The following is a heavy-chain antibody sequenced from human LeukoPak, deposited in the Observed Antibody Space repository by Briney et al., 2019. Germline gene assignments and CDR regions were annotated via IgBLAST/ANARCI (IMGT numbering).Heavy chain of an antibody. V-gene: IGHV1-46*01. Sequence: ASVKVSCKASGYTFTGYYMHWVRQAPGQGLEWMGWINPSGGSTTYAQKFQGRVTMTRDTSTSTVYMELSSLRSEDTAVYYCARAYYHDSSDYYFPLDYWGQGTLVTVSS. J-gene: IGHJ4*02. D-gene: IGHD3-22*01. CDR3: ARAYYHDSSDYYFPLDY. CDR1: GYTFTGYY. CDR2: INPSGGST.